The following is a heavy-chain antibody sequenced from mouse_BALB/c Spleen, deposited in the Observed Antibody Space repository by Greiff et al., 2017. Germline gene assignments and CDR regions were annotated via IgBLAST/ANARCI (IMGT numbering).Heavy chain of an antibody. J-gene: IGHJ4*01. CDR3: ARVGITTVVALYAMDY. CDR1: GFTFSSYA. V-gene: IGHV5-6-5*01. D-gene: IGHD1-1*01. Sequence: DVKLVESGGGLVKPGGSLKLSCAASGFTFSSYAMSWVRQTPEKRLEWVASISSGGSTYYPDSVKGRFTISRDNARNILYLQMSSLRSEDTAMYYCARVGITTVVALYAMDYWGQGTSVTVSS. CDR2: ISSGGST.